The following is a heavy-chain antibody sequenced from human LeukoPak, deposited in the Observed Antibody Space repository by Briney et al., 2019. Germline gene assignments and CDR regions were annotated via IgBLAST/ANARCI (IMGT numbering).Heavy chain of an antibody. CDR2: TYYRSKWYN. D-gene: IGHD2-8*02. J-gene: IGHJ4*02. V-gene: IGHV6-1*01. Sequence: SQTLSLTCAISGDSVSSSSAAWLWIRKSPSRGLEWLARTYYRSKWYNDYAVSVKSRLTINPDTSKNQFSLQLNSVTPDDTAVYYCARAQSGGYLDYWGQGTLVTVSS. CDR3: ARAQSGGYLDY. CDR1: GDSVSSSSAA.